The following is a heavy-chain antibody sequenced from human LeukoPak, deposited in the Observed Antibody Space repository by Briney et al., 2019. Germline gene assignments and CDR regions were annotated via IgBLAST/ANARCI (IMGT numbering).Heavy chain of an antibody. CDR1: GGSFSGYY. V-gene: IGHV4-34*01. Sequence: SETLSLTCAVYGGSFSGYYWSWIRQPPGKGLEWIGEINHSGSTNYNPSLKSRVTISVDRSKNQFSLKLSSVTAADTAVYYCARAADTGDFDIWGQGTMVTVSS. CDR3: ARAADTGDFDI. CDR2: INHSGST. D-gene: IGHD3-10*01. J-gene: IGHJ3*02.